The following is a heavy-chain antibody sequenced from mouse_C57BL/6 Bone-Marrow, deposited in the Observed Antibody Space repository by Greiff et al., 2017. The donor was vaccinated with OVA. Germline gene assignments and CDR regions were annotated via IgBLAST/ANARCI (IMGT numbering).Heavy chain of an antibody. J-gene: IGHJ3*01. Sequence: QVHVKQSGAELVKPGASVKISCKASGYAFSSYWMNWVKQRPGKGLEWIGQIYPGDGDTNYNGKFKGKATLTADKSSSTAYMQLSSLTSEDSAVYFCAREGLRLPWFAYWGQGTLVTVSA. CDR1: GYAFSSYW. CDR2: IYPGDGDT. D-gene: IGHD3-2*02. CDR3: AREGLRLPWFAY. V-gene: IGHV1-80*01.